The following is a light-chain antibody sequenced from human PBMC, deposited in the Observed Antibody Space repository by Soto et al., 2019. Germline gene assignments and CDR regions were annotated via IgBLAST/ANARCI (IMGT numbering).Light chain of an antibody. V-gene: IGLV2-8*01. CDR1: GSDVGAYNY. CDR3: SSYAGSNNFVV. CDR2: EVT. J-gene: IGLJ2*01. Sequence: QSALTQPPSASGSPGQSVTISCTGTGSDVGAYNYVSWYQHHPGKAPKLMIYEVTRRPSGVPDRFSGSKSGNTASLTVSGLQAEDEADYYCSSYAGSNNFVVFGGGTKVTVL.